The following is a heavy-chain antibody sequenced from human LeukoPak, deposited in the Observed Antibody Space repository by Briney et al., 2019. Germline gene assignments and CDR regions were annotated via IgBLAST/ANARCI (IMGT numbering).Heavy chain of an antibody. D-gene: IGHD3-10*01. CDR2: ICSGGSK. J-gene: IGHJ5*01. V-gene: IGHV3-53*01. CDR3: ARENVGFGSWFDS. Sequence: PGGSLRLSCAASGFIVSNNYMSWVRQPPGKGLEWVSVICSGGSKYYADSVKVRFTISRDNSKNTVYLQMDDLRPEDTAVYYCARENVGFGSWFDSWGQGTLVAVSS. CDR1: GFIVSNNY.